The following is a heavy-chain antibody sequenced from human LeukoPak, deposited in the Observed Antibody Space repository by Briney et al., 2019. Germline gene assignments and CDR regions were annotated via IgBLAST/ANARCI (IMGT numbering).Heavy chain of an antibody. CDR3: ARAETSGAAFDI. CDR2: IYYSGST. Sequence: SETLSLTCTVSGVSISSGDYYWSWIRQPPGKGLEWIGYIYYSGSTYYNPSLKSRVTISVDTSKNQFSLKLSSVTAADTAVYYCARAETSGAAFDIWGQGTMVTVSS. CDR1: GVSISSGDYY. J-gene: IGHJ3*02. V-gene: IGHV4-30-4*01. D-gene: IGHD1-14*01.